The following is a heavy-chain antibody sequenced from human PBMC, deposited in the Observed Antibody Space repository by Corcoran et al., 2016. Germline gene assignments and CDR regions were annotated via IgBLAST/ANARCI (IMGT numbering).Heavy chain of an antibody. J-gene: IGHJ4*02. Sequence: QVQLQQWGAGLLKPSETLSLTCAVYGGSFSGYYWSWIRQPPGKGLEWIGEINHSGSTNYNPSLKSRVTISVDTSKNQFSLKLSSVTAADTAVYYCARTLRFFADYWGQGTLVTVSS. CDR1: GGSFSGYY. V-gene: IGHV4-34*01. CDR3: ARTLRFFADY. D-gene: IGHD3-3*01. CDR2: INHSGST.